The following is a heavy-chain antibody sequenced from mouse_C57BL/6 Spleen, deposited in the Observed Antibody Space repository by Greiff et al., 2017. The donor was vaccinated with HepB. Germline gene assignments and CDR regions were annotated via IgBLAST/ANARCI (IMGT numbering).Heavy chain of an antibody. Sequence: VKLVESDAELVKPGASVKISCKVSGYTFTDHTIHWMKQRPEQGLEWIGYIYPRDGSTKYNEKFKGKATLTADKSSSTAYMQLNSLTSEDSAVYFCARGTTVVARYFDVWGTGTTVTVSS. CDR3: ARGTTVVARYFDV. J-gene: IGHJ1*03. CDR1: GYTFTDHT. V-gene: IGHV1-78*01. CDR2: IYPRDGST. D-gene: IGHD1-1*01.